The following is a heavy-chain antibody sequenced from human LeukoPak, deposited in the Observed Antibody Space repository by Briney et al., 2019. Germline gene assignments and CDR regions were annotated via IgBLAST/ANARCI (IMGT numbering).Heavy chain of an antibody. CDR1: GYTFIGYY. CDR2: INPNSGGT. Sequence: GASVKVSCKASGYTFIGYYMHWVRQAPGQGLEWMGWINPNSGGTNYAQKFQGRVTMTGDTSISTVYIELSRLRSDDTAVYYCARDSCSSTSCLSIDDYWGQGTLVTVSS. CDR3: ARDSCSSTSCLSIDDY. J-gene: IGHJ4*02. V-gene: IGHV1-2*02. D-gene: IGHD2-2*01.